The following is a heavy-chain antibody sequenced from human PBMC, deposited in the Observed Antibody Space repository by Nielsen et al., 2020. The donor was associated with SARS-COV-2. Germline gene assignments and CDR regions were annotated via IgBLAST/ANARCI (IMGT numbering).Heavy chain of an antibody. J-gene: IGHJ6*02. CDR3: ARDGWDRSTDGMDV. V-gene: IGHV3-7*01. CDR1: GFTFSSYW. CDR2: IKQDGSEK. Sequence: GESLKISCAASGFTFSSYWMSWVRQAPGKGLEWVANIKQDGSEKYYVDSVKGRFTISRDNAKNSLYLQMNSLRVEDTAVYFCARDGWDRSTDGMDVWGQGTTVTVSS. D-gene: IGHD1-14*01.